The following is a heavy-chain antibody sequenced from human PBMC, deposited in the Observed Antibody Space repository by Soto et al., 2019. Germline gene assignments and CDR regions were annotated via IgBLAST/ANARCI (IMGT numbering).Heavy chain of an antibody. D-gene: IGHD4-17*01. CDR3: AREASETGVDYGEYFPL. J-gene: IGHJ1*01. V-gene: IGHV4-59*12. CDR2: IYYSAST. CDR1: GGSLSSCY. Sequence: SETLSLTCTVSGGSLSSCYWSWIRQRPGKGLEWIGYIYYSASTNYNPSLKRRFTISVDTSKNQFSLKLSSVTAADTAVYYCAREASETGVDYGEYFPLWAQGTLVPVSA.